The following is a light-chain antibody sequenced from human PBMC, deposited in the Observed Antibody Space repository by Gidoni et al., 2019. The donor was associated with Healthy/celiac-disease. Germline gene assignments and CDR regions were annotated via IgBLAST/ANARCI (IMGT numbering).Light chain of an antibody. CDR1: QSVLYSSNNKNY. V-gene: IGKV4-1*01. CDR3: QQYYSTPLT. J-gene: IGKJ1*01. Sequence: DIVMTQSPDSLAVSLGERATINCKASQSVLYSSNNKNYLAWYQQKPGQPPTLLIYWASTRESGVPDRFSGSGSGTDFTLTISSLQAEDVAVYYCQQYYSTPLTFXQXTKVXIK. CDR2: WAS.